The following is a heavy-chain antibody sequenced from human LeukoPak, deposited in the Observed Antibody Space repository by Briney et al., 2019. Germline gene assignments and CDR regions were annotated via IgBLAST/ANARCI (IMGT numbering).Heavy chain of an antibody. V-gene: IGHV4-34*01. J-gene: IGHJ4*02. CDR3: ARGYDFWSGYYDY. Sequence: SETLSLTCAVHGGSFSGYYWSWIRQPPGKGLEWIGEINHSGSTNYNPSLKSRVTISVDTSKNQFSLKLSSVTAADTAVYYCARGYDFWSGYYDYWGQGTLVTVSS. CDR1: GGSFSGYY. CDR2: INHSGST. D-gene: IGHD3-3*01.